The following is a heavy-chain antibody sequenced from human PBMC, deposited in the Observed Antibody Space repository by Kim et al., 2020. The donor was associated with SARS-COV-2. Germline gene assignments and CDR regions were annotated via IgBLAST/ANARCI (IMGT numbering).Heavy chain of an antibody. D-gene: IGHD3-10*01. CDR1: GFTFSSYA. J-gene: IGHJ6*02. CDR3: AREVRGVIPYYYYYGMDV. CDR2: ISSNGGST. Sequence: GGSLRLSCAASGFTFSSYAMHWVRQAPGKGLEYVSAISSNGGSTYYANSVKGRFTISRDNSKNTLYLQMGSLRAEDMAVYYCAREVRGVIPYYYYYGMDVWGQGTTVTVSS. V-gene: IGHV3-64*01.